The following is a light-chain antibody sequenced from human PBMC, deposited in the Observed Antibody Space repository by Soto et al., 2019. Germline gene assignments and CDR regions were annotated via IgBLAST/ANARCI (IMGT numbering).Light chain of an antibody. CDR3: LQHNSYPQP. CDR2: AAS. CDR1: QGIRDA. V-gene: IGKV1-17*01. J-gene: IGKJ1*01. Sequence: DIQMTQSPSSLSASVGDRVTITCRASQGIRDALGWYQQKPGKAPKRLIYAASSLQSGVPSRFSGSESGTEFTLTISSLQPEDFATYYCLQHNSYPQPFGQGTKVEIK.